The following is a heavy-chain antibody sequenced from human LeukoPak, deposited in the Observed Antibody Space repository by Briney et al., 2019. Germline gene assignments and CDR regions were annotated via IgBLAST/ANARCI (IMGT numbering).Heavy chain of an antibody. CDR1: GGSXSGYY. CDR3: ARATTTVTSSPYYYYYGMDV. Sequence: LSLTCXXYGGSXSGYYWSWIRQPPGKGLEWIGEINHSGSTNYNPSLKSRVTISVDTSKNQFSLKLSSVTAADTAVYYCARATTTVTSSPYYYYYGMDVWGQGTTVTVSS. J-gene: IGHJ6*02. D-gene: IGHD4-17*01. CDR2: INHSGST. V-gene: IGHV4-34*01.